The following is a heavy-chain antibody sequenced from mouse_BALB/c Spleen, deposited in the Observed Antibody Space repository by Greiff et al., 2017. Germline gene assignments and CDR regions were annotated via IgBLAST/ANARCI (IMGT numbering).Heavy chain of an antibody. V-gene: IGHV2-9*02. J-gene: IGHJ4*01. D-gene: IGHD2-4*01. CDR2: IWAGGST. Sequence: VNVVESGPGLVAPSQSLSITCTVSGFSLTSYGVHWVRQPPGKGLEWLGVIWAGGSTNYNSALMSRLSISKDNSKSQVFLKMNSLQTDDTAMYYCARARVPVYYDYGYYYAMDYWGQGTSVTVSS. CDR3: ARARVPVYYDYGYYYAMDY. CDR1: GFSLTSYG.